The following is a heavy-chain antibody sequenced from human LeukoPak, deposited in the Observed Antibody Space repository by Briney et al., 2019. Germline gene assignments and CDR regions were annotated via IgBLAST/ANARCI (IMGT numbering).Heavy chain of an antibody. Sequence: GSLRLSCAASGFTFSDYYMTWIRQTPGKGLEWVSYISSSSSYTNYADSVKGRFTISRDNAKNTLYLLMNSLRAEDTAVYYCARSDWFDPWGQGTLVTVSS. J-gene: IGHJ5*02. CDR2: ISSSSSYT. CDR1: GFTFSDYY. CDR3: ARSDWFDP. V-gene: IGHV3-11*06.